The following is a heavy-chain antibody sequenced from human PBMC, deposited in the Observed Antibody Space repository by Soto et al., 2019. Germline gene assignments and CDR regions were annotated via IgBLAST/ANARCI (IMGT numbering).Heavy chain of an antibody. V-gene: IGHV3-30*18. Sequence: QVQLVESGGGVVQPGKSLRLSCAASGFTFSAYGMHWVRQSPGKGLEWVAVVSHDGSNKYYADSVKGRFTISRDNTKTTYLQMNSLTAEDTAVYDCAKDKYGSGHMTPHHWGQGTLVTVSS. CDR3: AKDKYGSGHMTPHH. J-gene: IGHJ5*02. D-gene: IGHD3-10*01. CDR2: VSHDGSNK. CDR1: GFTFSAYG.